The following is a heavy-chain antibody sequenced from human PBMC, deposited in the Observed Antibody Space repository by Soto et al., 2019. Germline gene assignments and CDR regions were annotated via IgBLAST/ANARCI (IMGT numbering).Heavy chain of an antibody. J-gene: IGHJ4*02. CDR3: ARKAYQYDTYSFGY. V-gene: IGHV5-51*01. CDR1: GNRFTTYW. D-gene: IGHD3-22*01. CDR2: IYPGDSNT. Sequence: PXESLKVSCQCSGNRFTTYWIGLVRQMPGKGLEWMGLIYPGDSNTRFSPSFQGQVTISVDMSISTAYLQWSSLRVSDTAMYYCARKAYQYDTYSFGYWGQGTLVTVSS.